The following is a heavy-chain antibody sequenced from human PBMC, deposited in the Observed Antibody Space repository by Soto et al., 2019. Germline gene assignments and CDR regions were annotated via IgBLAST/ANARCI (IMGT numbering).Heavy chain of an antibody. Sequence: SGPTLVNPTQTLTLTCTFSGFSLSTSGVGVGWIRQPPGKALEWLALIYWNDAKRYIPSLKRRLTITKDTSKNQVVLPMTNMDPVDTATYYCAHTPRLGKRCLQYGYWGQGTTVTVSS. CDR2: IYWNDAK. D-gene: IGHD1-1*01. CDR3: AHTPRLGKRCLQYGY. J-gene: IGHJ4*02. V-gene: IGHV2-5*01. CDR1: GFSLSTSGVG.